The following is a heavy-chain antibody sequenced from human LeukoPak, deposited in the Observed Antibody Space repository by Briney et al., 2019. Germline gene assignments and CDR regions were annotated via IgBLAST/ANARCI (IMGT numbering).Heavy chain of an antibody. D-gene: IGHD6-6*01. CDR2: INWNGAST. CDR1: GFTFDDYD. J-gene: IGHJ1*01. V-gene: IGHV3-20*04. CDR3: ARDLTTSSTSYFHH. Sequence: GGSLRLSCAASGFTFDDYDMSWVRHVPGKGLEWVSAINWNGASTGYADSVKGRFTISRDNAKNSLYLQMNSLSAEDTAVYYCARDLTTSSTSYFHHWGQGTLVTVSS.